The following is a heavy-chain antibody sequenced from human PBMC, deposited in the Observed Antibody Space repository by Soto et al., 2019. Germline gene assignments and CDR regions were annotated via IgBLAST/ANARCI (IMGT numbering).Heavy chain of an antibody. V-gene: IGHV4-4*07. J-gene: IGHJ5*02. D-gene: IGHD2-21*01. CDR3: ARSAIPRGGWFRP. CDR1: DDSLSTYY. CDR2: IYASGSI. Sequence: SETLSLTCNVSDDSLSTYYWSWIRQPAGKGLEWIGRIYASGSINYNPSLKSRVSMSVDTSKKQFSLKMISVTAADTAIYYCARSAIPRGGWFRPWGQGVLVTVSS.